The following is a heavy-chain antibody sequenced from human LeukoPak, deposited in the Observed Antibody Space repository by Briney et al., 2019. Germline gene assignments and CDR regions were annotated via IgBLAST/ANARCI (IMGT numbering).Heavy chain of an antibody. Sequence: PGGSLRLSCAASGFTFSSYWMSWVRQAPGKGLVWVSRINSDGSSTSYADSVKGRFTISRDNAKNTLYLQMNSLRAEDTAVYYCASWTKWDPLYYYYMDVWGKGTTVTVSS. CDR2: INSDGSST. CDR3: ASWTKWDPLYYYYMDV. D-gene: IGHD1-26*01. V-gene: IGHV3-74*01. CDR1: GFTFSSYW. J-gene: IGHJ6*03.